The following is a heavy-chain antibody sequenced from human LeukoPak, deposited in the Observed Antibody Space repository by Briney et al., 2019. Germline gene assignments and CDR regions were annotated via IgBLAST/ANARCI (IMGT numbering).Heavy chain of an antibody. CDR3: ARLLSGTLDY. V-gene: IGHV3-21*01. CDR1: GFTFSSYA. D-gene: IGHD1-26*01. CDR2: ISSSSRYI. J-gene: IGHJ4*01. Sequence: VGSPRLSCAASGFTFSSYAMNWVRQAPGKGLEWVSSISSSSRYIYYADSVKGRFTISRDNAKNSLYLQMNSLRAEDTAVYYCARLLSGTLDYWGQRTLPTVSS.